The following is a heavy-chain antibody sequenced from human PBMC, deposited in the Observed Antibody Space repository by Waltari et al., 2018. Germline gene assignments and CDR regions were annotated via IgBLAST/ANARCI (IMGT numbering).Heavy chain of an antibody. V-gene: IGHV4-59*02. CDR2: IYKSGST. CDR1: GGSVSTYY. D-gene: IGHD6-6*01. J-gene: IGHJ4*02. Sequence: QVQLQESGPGLVKPSETLSLICTVSGGSVSTYYWSWIRQTPGKGLECIGYIYKSGSTNYNPSLKSRVTISVDTSKNQFSLQLSSVTAADTAVYYCARGGPAVAARLDYWGQGALVTVSS. CDR3: ARGGPAVAARLDY.